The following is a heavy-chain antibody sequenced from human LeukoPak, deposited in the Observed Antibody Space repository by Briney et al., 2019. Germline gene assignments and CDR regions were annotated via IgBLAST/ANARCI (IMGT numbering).Heavy chain of an antibody. CDR3: ARESVTGTRYYYYYYMDV. Sequence: GRSLRLSCAASGFTFSSYAMHWVRQAPGKGLEWVAVISYDGSNKYYADSVKGRFTISRDNSKNTLYLQMNSLRAEDTAVYYCARESVTGTRYYYYYYMDVWGKGTTVTVSS. J-gene: IGHJ6*03. CDR1: GFTFSSYA. D-gene: IGHD1-20*01. CDR2: ISYDGSNK. V-gene: IGHV3-30-3*01.